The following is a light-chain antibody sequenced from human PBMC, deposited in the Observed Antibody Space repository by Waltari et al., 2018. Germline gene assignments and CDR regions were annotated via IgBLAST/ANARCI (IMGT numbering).Light chain of an antibody. CDR1: HSVGRH. Sequence: ENVLTQSPATLSLSTGERATLSCRASHSVGRHLAWYQQKPGQAPRILIYDASNRATGIPASFSGSGSETDFTLTISGVEPEDFAVYYCQQRSNWPGTFGPGTKVDIK. CDR3: QQRSNWPGT. V-gene: IGKV3-11*01. J-gene: IGKJ3*01. CDR2: DAS.